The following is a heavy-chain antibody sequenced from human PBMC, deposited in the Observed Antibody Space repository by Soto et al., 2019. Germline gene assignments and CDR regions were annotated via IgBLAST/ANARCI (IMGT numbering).Heavy chain of an antibody. V-gene: IGHV3-23*01. Sequence: GGCLRLSCAASGFTFSSYAMSWVRQAPGKGLEWVSAISGSGGSTYYADSVKGRFTISRDNSKNTLYLQMNSLRAEDTAVYYCAKSGLGYYDSSGYYRGAFDIWGQGTMVTVSS. CDR3: AKSGLGYYDSSGYYRGAFDI. D-gene: IGHD3-22*01. CDR2: ISGSGGST. CDR1: GFTFSSYA. J-gene: IGHJ3*02.